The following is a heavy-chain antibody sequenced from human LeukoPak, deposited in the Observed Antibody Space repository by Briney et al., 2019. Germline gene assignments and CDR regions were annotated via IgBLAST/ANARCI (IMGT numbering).Heavy chain of an antibody. J-gene: IGHJ4*02. CDR3: AKGSRDGYNFDY. D-gene: IGHD5-24*01. V-gene: IGHV3-23*01. CDR2: ISGSGGST. CDR1: GFTFSSYA. Sequence: GGSLRLSCAASGFTFSSYAMSWVRQAPGKGMEWVSAISGSGGSTYYADSVKGRFTISRDNSKNTLYLQMNSLRAEDTAVYYCAKGSRDGYNFDYWGQGTPVTVSS.